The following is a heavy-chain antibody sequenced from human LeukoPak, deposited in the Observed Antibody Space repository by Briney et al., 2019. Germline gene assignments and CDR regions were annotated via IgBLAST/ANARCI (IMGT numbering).Heavy chain of an antibody. CDR1: GGSISSYY. CDR2: IYYSGST. CDR3: ARYSSSSSGWFDP. V-gene: IGHV4-59*01. J-gene: IGHJ5*02. D-gene: IGHD6-6*01. Sequence: SETLSLICTVSGGSISSYYWSWIRQPPGKGLEWIGYIYYSGSTNYNPSLKSRVTISVDTSKNQFSLKLSSVTAADTAVYYCARYSSSSSGWFDPWGQGTLVTVSS.